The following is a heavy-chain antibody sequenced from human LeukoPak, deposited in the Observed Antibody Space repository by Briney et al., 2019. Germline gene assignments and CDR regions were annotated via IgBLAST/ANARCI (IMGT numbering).Heavy chain of an antibody. J-gene: IGHJ4*02. Sequence: SETLSLTCTVSGGSISSSSYYWGWIRQPPGKGLEWIGSIYYSGSTYYNPSLKSRVTISVDTSKNQFSLKLSSVTAADTAVYYCAGQGLSYDFRSGYYFDYWGQGTLVTVSS. D-gene: IGHD3-3*01. CDR2: IYYSGST. V-gene: IGHV4-39*01. CDR1: GGSISSSSYY. CDR3: AGQGLSYDFRSGYYFDY.